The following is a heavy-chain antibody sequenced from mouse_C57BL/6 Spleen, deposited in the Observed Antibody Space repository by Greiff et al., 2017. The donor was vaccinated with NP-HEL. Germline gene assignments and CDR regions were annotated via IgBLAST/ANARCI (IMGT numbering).Heavy chain of an antibody. CDR2: IHPNSGST. Sequence: QVQLQQPGAELVKPGASVKLSCKASGYTFTSYWMHWVKQRPGQGLEWIGMIHPNSGSTNYNEKFKGKATLTADKSSSTAYMELRSLTSEDSAVYFCARRVITTVVATDYWGQGTTLTVSS. CDR3: ARRVITTVVATDY. CDR1: GYTFTSYW. V-gene: IGHV1-64*01. D-gene: IGHD1-1*01. J-gene: IGHJ2*01.